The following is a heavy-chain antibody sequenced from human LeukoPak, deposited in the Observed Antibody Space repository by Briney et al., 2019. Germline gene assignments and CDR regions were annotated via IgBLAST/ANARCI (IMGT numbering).Heavy chain of an antibody. CDR1: GFSFSSYG. D-gene: IGHD1-14*01. V-gene: IGHV3-30*02. CDR3: ARDLLRNPDY. Sequence: PGGSLRLSCAASGFSFSSYGMHWVRQAPGKVLEWVAYIQYDGSNEQYADSVKGRFSISRDSSKNILNLQMNSLRAEDTAVYYCARDLLRNPDYWGQGTLVTVSS. J-gene: IGHJ4*02. CDR2: IQYDGSNE.